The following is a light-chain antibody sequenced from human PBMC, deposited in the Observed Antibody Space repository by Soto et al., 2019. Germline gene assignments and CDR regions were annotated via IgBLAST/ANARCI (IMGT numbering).Light chain of an antibody. CDR3: CSYAGSSTWV. V-gene: IGLV2-11*01. Sequence: QSALTQPRSVSGSPGQSVTISCTGTSSDVGGYIYVSWYQQHPGKAPKLLIYDVSKRPSGVPDRFSGSKSGNTASLTISGLLPEDEDDYYCCSYAGSSTWVFGGGTQLTVL. CDR2: DVS. CDR1: SSDVGGYIY. J-gene: IGLJ3*02.